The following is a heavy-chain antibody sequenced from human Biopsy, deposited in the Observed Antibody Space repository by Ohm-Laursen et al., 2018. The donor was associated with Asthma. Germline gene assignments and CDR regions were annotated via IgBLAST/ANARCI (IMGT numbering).Heavy chain of an antibody. CDR1: GFTFSSYG. Sequence: SLRLSCTASGFTFSSYGMHWVRQAPGKGLDWVAVISFDGTNRNYTDSVRGRFTISRDNSRNTLHLEMNSLRAEDTAVYFCAKEVFPGWELRRGPDSWGQGTLVTVSS. J-gene: IGHJ4*02. D-gene: IGHD1-26*01. CDR3: AKEVFPGWELRRGPDS. CDR2: ISFDGTNR. V-gene: IGHV3-30*18.